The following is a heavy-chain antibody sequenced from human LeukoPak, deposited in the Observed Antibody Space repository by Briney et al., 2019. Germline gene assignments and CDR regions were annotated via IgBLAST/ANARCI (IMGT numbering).Heavy chain of an antibody. CDR2: INIDGSDT. V-gene: IGHV3-74*03. CDR1: GFTFSGHR. D-gene: IGHD5-24*01. CDR3: TRSGYMNGYDY. J-gene: IGHJ4*02. Sequence: PGGSLRLSCAASGFTFSGHRMHWVRQVPGKGLMGVSRINIDGSDTTYADSVKGRFTISRDNAKNTLYLQMNSLTAEDTAVYYCTRSGYMNGYDYWGQGTLVTVSS.